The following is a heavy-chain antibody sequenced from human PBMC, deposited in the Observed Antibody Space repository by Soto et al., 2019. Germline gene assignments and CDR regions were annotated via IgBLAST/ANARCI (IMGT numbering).Heavy chain of an antibody. D-gene: IGHD2-8*01. J-gene: IGHJ6*02. Sequence: GASVKVSCKASGYTFTSYYMHWVRQAPGQGLEWKGIINPSGGGTSYTQRFQGRVTMTRDTSTSTVYMELSSLISEDTAVYYCARDHPWENIVRIVYAIGGMDVWGQGTTVTVSS. CDR2: INPSGGGT. CDR1: GYTFTSYY. CDR3: ARDHPWENIVRIVYAIGGMDV. V-gene: IGHV1-46*01.